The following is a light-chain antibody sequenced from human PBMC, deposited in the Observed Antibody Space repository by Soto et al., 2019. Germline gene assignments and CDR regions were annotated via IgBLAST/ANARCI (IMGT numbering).Light chain of an antibody. CDR3: LQDYSYPWT. J-gene: IGKJ1*01. CDR2: AAS. Sequence: AIQMTQSPSSLSASVGDRVTITCRASHGIRNDLGSYQQKPGKAPKLLIYAASSLQSGVPSRFSGSGSGTDFTLTISSLQPEDFATYYCLQDYSYPWTFGQGTKVEIK. V-gene: IGKV1-6*01. CDR1: HGIRND.